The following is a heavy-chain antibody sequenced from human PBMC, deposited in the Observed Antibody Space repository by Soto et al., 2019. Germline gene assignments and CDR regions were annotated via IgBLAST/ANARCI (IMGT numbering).Heavy chain of an antibody. CDR3: ARDRVDYSSFHYGMDI. J-gene: IGHJ6*02. D-gene: IGHD6-19*01. CDR2: MNPNSGGT. Sequence: DSVEVSCKASGYTFIGYDMHWVLQAPGQGLEWMGWMNPNSGGTNYAQKFRDRVMMTRDTSISIAYMELSSLRSDDTAVYYCARDRVDYSSFHYGMDIWGQGTTVTVSS. CDR1: GYTFIGYD. V-gene: IGHV1-2*02.